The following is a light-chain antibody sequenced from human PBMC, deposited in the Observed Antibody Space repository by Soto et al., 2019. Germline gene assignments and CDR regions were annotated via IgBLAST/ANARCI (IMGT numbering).Light chain of an antibody. Sequence: DIQMTQSPSALSASVGDRVTITCRASQSISHWLAWYQQKPGRAPKLLIYGTSTLQSGVPSRFSGSGSGTEFTLTITSLQHDDFATYYCQQYNGYSRAFGQGTKVEVK. CDR1: QSISHW. V-gene: IGKV1-5*01. CDR2: GTS. CDR3: QQYNGYSRA. J-gene: IGKJ1*01.